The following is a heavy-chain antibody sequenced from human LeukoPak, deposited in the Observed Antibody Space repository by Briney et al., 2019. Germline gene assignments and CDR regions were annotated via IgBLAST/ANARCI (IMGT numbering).Heavy chain of an antibody. J-gene: IGHJ4*02. CDR3: ARGNYYDSSGWPPRPSFDY. CDR2: ISSSGSTI. V-gene: IGHV3-11*01. CDR1: GFTFSDYY. Sequence: GGSLRLSCAASGFTFSDYYMSWIRQAPGKGLEWVSYISSSGSTIYYADSVKGRFTISRDNAKNSLYLQMNSLRAEDTAVYYCARGNYYDSSGWPPRPSFDYWGQGTLVTVSS. D-gene: IGHD3-22*01.